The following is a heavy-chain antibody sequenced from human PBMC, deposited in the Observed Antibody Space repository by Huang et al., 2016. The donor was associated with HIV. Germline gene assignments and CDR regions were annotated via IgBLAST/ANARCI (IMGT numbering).Heavy chain of an antibody. CDR1: GYTFTSYG. J-gene: IGHJ4*02. CDR3: ARQGIAGDSD. CDR2: STAYNGDT. Sequence: QVQLLQSGAEVKKPGASVKVSCKASGYTFTSYGISWVRQAPGQGLEWMGWSTAYNGDTNNAQKFQGRLTMTTDTATSTAYMELRSLRSDDTAMYYCARQGIAGDSDWGQGTLVTVSS. D-gene: IGHD6-13*01. V-gene: IGHV1-18*01.